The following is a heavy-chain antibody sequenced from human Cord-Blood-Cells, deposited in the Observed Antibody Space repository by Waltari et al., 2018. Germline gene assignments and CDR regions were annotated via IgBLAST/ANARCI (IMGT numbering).Heavy chain of an antibody. CDR3: ARDGGGYDNYYYYYYMDV. V-gene: IGHV1-2*02. CDR1: GYTFTGYY. D-gene: IGHD5-12*01. CDR2: INPNSGGT. Sequence: QVQLVQSGAEVKKPGASVQVSCKASGYTFTGYYMHWLRQASGQGLEWMGWINPNSGGTNYAQKFQGRVTMTRDTSISTAYMELSRLRSDDTAVYYCARDGGGYDNYYYYYYMDVWGKGTTVTVSS. J-gene: IGHJ6*03.